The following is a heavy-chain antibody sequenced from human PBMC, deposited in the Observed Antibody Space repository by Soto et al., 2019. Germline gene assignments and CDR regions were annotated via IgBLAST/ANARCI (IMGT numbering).Heavy chain of an antibody. V-gene: IGHV4-34*01. Sequence: QVQLQQWGAGLLKPSETLSLTCAVYGGSFSGYYWSWIRQPPGKGLEWIGEINHSGSTNYNPSLKSRVTISVDTSKNQFSLKLSSVTAADTAVYYCAGPGVVVVAANAFDIWGQGTMVTVSS. D-gene: IGHD2-15*01. J-gene: IGHJ3*02. CDR3: AGPGVVVVAANAFDI. CDR1: GGSFSGYY. CDR2: INHSGST.